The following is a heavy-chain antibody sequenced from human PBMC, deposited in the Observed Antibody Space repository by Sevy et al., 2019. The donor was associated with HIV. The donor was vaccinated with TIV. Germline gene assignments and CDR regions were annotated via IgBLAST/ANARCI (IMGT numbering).Heavy chain of an antibody. CDR2: IYSGGST. Sequence: GESLKISCAASGFTVSSIYMSWVRQAPGKGLEWVSVIYSGGSTYYADSVKGRFTISRDNSKNTLYLQMNSLRAEDTAEYYCARVTDCSGDSCYFLSAFDIWGQGTMVTVSS. J-gene: IGHJ3*02. CDR1: GFTVSSIY. CDR3: ARVTDCSGDSCYFLSAFDI. V-gene: IGHV3-53*01. D-gene: IGHD2-15*01.